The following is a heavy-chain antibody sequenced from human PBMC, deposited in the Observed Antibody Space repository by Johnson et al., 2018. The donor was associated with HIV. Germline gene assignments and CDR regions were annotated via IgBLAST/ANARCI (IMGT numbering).Heavy chain of an antibody. CDR1: GFTYSSYA. CDR3: ARPDRVNSIVVVPAGAFDI. D-gene: IGHD2-2*01. Sequence: QVQLVESGGGVVQPGRSLRLSSAASGFTYSSYAMHWVRQAPGKGLEWVAVISYDGSNKYYADSVKGRFTISRDNSKNTLYLQMNSLRAEDTAVYYCARPDRVNSIVVVPAGAFDIWGQGTMVTVSS. V-gene: IGHV3-30*04. CDR2: ISYDGSNK. J-gene: IGHJ3*02.